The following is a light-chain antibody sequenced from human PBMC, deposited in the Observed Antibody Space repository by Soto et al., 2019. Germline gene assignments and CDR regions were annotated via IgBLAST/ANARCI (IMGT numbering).Light chain of an antibody. CDR2: DAY. CDR3: QQRHMWPIT. CDR1: QSFRGM. Sequence: VVLTQSPATLSLSPGERATLSCRASQSFRGMLAWYQQKPGQAPRLLIYDAYNRATGIPPRFSGSGSGTDFTLTNSSLEPEDSAVYYCQQRHMWPITFGQGTRLEIK. V-gene: IGKV3-11*01. J-gene: IGKJ5*01.